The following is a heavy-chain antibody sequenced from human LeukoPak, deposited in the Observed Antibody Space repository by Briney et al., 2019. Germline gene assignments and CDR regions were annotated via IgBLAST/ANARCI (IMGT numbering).Heavy chain of an antibody. CDR2: IRFDGTKQ. CDR1: GFTFSSHG. CDR3: ARDDAYLRLGA. V-gene: IGHV3-33*01. J-gene: IGHJ5*02. D-gene: IGHD3-16*01. Sequence: PGGSLRLSCVPASGFTFSSHGMHWVRQAPGKGLEWVAGIRFDGTKQYYRGSAKGRFTVSRDESKNTLYLHMNSLRDEDTAVYYCARDDAYLRLGAWGQGTLVTVSS.